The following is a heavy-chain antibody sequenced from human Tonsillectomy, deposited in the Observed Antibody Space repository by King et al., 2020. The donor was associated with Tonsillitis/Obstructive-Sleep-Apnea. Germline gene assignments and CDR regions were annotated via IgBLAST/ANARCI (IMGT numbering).Heavy chain of an antibody. CDR3: ARDSMSHYYDSSAYYTFDY. Sequence: QLVQSGAEVKKPGASVKVSCKASGYTFSNYGISWVRQAPGQGLEWMGWISAYNGYTNSAQKLQGRVTMTTDTSTSTAFMELRSLGSDDTAVYYCARDSMSHYYDSSAYYTFDYWGQGTLVTVSS. CDR1: GYTFSNYG. V-gene: IGHV1-18*01. CDR2: ISAYNGYT. J-gene: IGHJ4*02. D-gene: IGHD3-22*01.